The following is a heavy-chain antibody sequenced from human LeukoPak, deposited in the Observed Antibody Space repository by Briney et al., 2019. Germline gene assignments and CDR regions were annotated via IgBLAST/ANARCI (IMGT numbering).Heavy chain of an antibody. CDR3: ARVYGSGSYYFWFDP. Sequence: GASVKVSCKASGGTFGSYAISWVRQAPGQGLEWMGGIIPIFGTANYAQKFQGRVTITADKSTSTAYMELSSLRSEDTAVYYCARVYGSGSYYFWFDPWGQGTLVTVSS. CDR1: GGTFGSYA. D-gene: IGHD3-10*01. V-gene: IGHV1-69*06. J-gene: IGHJ5*02. CDR2: IIPIFGTA.